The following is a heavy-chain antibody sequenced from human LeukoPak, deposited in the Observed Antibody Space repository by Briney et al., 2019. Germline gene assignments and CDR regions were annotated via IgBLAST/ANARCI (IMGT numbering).Heavy chain of an antibody. V-gene: IGHV3-23*01. CDR2: ISGSGGST. Sequence: GGSLRLSCAASGFTFSSYAMSWVRQAPGKGLEWVSAISGSGGSTYYADSVKGRFTISRDNSKNTLYLQMNSLRAEDTAVYYCPNDLGGGLSEWLRLLGHYFDYWGQGTLVTVSS. CDR3: PNDLGGGLSEWLRLLGHYFDY. D-gene: IGHD5-12*01. CDR1: GFTFSSYA. J-gene: IGHJ4*02.